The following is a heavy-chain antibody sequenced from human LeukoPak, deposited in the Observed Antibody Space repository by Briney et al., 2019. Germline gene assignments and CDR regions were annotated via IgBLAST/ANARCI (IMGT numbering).Heavy chain of an antibody. CDR3: AKDDSPGKEWLEVVDY. Sequence: PGGSLRLSCTASGFTFGDYAVIWVRQAPGKGLEWIGLIRSKVYGGTTEYAASVKGRFTISRDDSKSIAYLQMNSLKTEDTAVYYCAKDDSPGKEWLEVVDYWGQGTLVTVSS. D-gene: IGHD3-3*01. J-gene: IGHJ4*02. CDR2: IRSKVYGGTT. CDR1: GFTFGDYA. V-gene: IGHV3-49*04.